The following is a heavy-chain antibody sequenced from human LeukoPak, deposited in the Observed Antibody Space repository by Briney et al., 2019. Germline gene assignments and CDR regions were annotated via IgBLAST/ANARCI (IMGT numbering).Heavy chain of an antibody. D-gene: IGHD6-13*01. J-gene: IGHJ5*02. CDR2: ISSSSSYI. CDR1: GFTFSSYS. CDR3: ARDYYRGSSWFYWFDP. V-gene: IGHV3-21*01. Sequence: PGGSLRLSCAASGFTFSSYSMNWVRQAPGKGLEWVSSISSSSSYIYYADSVKGRFTISRDNAKNSLYLQMNSLRAEDTAVYYCARDYYRGSSWFYWFDPWGQGTLVTVSS.